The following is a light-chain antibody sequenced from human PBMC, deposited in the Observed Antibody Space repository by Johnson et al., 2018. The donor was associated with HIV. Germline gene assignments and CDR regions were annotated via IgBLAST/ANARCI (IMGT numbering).Light chain of an antibody. CDR1: SSYIGNNY. CDR3: GTWDNSLRVYV. J-gene: IGLJ1*01. V-gene: IGLV1-51*01. CDR2: DNN. Sequence: QSVLTQPPSVSAAPGQKVSISCSGSSSYIGNNYVSSYQQLPGTAPKFLIYDNNKRPSGIPDRFSGSKSGTSATLGITGLQPGDEADYYCGTWDNSLRVYVFGTGTKVTVL.